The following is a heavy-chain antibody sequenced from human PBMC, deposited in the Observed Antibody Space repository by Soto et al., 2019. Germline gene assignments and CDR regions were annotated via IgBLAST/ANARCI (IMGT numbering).Heavy chain of an antibody. CDR3: ARGRPNYFYYGLDV. V-gene: IGHV4-30-4*01. Sequence: QLQLKESGPRLVKPSQTLSLTGTVSGGSIKSDYYWAWGRQCQGGGLQWMGYKYYSGATDADPSLERRVSFSVDMSKNQFSLNLTSVTVADTAVYYCARGRPNYFYYGLDVWGQGIPVTVSS. J-gene: IGHJ6*02. CDR2: KYYSGAT. CDR1: GGSIKSDYY.